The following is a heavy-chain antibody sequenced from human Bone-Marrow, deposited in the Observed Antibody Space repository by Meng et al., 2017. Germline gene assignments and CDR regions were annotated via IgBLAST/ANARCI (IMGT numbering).Heavy chain of an antibody. CDR1: GGSISSGSYY. CDR2: IYTSGST. J-gene: IGHJ4*02. CDR3: AREMKYYDILTGYSGFDY. Sequence: SETLSLTCTVSGGSISSGSYYWSWIRQPAGKGLEWIGRIYTSGSTNYNPSLKSRVTISVDTSKNLFSLKLSSVTAADTAVYYCAREMKYYDILTGYSGFDYWGQGTLVTVSS. V-gene: IGHV4-61*02. D-gene: IGHD3-9*01.